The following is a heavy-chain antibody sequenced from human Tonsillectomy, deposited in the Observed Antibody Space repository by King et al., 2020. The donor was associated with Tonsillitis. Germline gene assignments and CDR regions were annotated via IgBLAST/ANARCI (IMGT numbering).Heavy chain of an antibody. CDR1: GYTFTGYY. V-gene: IGHV1-2*02. D-gene: IGHD6-13*01. Sequence: VQLVESGDEVKKPGASVKVSCKASGYTFTGYYMHWVRQAPGQGLEWMGWINPNSGGTNYAQKFQGRVTMTRDTSMSTAYMDLSRLRSDDTAVYYCARADSSSWEHFEYWGQGTLVTVSS. J-gene: IGHJ4*02. CDR3: ARADSSSWEHFEY. CDR2: INPNSGGT.